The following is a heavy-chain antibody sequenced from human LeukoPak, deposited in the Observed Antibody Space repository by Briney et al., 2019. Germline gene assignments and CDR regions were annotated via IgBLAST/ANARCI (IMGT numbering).Heavy chain of an antibody. J-gene: IGHJ6*03. V-gene: IGHV4-39*07. CDR1: GDSISRSDYY. CDR3: ARAVPYYYYYMGV. Sequence: SETLSLTCTVSGDSISRSDYYWGWIRQPPGRGLEWIGSIYYSASAYYNPSLKSRVTISIDTSKNQFSLKLSSVTAADTAVYYCARAVPYYYYYMGVWGKGTTVTVSS. CDR2: IYYSASA.